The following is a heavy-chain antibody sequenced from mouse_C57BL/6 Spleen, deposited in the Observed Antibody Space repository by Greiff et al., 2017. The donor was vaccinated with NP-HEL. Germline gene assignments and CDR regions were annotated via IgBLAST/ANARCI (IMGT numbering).Heavy chain of an antibody. V-gene: IGHV1-50*01. J-gene: IGHJ4*01. CDR1: GYTFTSYW. Sequence: VQLQQPGAELVKPGASVKLSCKASGYTFTSYWMQWVKQRPGQGLEWIGEIDPSDSYTNYNQKFKGKATLTVDTSSSTAYMQLSSLTSEDSAVYYCARRGYGKMDYWGQGTSVTVSA. D-gene: IGHD2-10*02. CDR3: ARRGYGKMDY. CDR2: IDPSDSYT.